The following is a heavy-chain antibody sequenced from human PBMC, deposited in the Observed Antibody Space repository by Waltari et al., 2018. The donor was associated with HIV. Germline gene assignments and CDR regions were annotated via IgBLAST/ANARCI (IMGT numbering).Heavy chain of an antibody. CDR3: ARGYGGNSRAMDL. D-gene: IGHD5-18*01. J-gene: IGHJ4*02. Sequence: QVYLVESGGGVVQPGKSLRLSCTASGFTFSRFGMHWVRQPPGNGMEWLAVVWYDGSYKYYAESVKGRFTISRENPEKTVYLQMNNLRVEDTGIYYCARGYGGNSRAMDLWGQGTLVTVSS. CDR2: VWYDGSYK. V-gene: IGHV3-33*01. CDR1: GFTFSRFG.